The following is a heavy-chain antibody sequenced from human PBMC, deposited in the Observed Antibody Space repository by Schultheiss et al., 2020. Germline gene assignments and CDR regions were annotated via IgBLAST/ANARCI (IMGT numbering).Heavy chain of an antibody. CDR3: ARYRGSGSTPRYGMDV. Sequence: SETLSLTCAVYGGSFSGYYWSWIRQPPGKGLEWIGYIYYSGSTYYNPSLKSRVTISVDTSKNQFSLKLSSVTAADTAVYYCARYRGSGSTPRYGMDVWGQGTTVTVSS. CDR2: IYYSGST. J-gene: IGHJ6*02. CDR1: GGSFSGYY. D-gene: IGHD3-10*01. V-gene: IGHV4-34*09.